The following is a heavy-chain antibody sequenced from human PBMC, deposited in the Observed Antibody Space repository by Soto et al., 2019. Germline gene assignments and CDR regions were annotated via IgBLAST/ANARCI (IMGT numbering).Heavy chain of an antibody. Sequence: GGSLRLSCAASGFTFSTYAMSWVRQAPGKGLEWVSAISGSGGSTYFAGSVKGRFTISRDNSKNTLFLQMNSLRAEDTAVYYCAKGLSNHDAFDIWGKGTRVTVSS. CDR3: AKGLSNHDAFDI. J-gene: IGHJ3*02. CDR1: GFTFSTYA. V-gene: IGHV3-23*01. D-gene: IGHD4-4*01. CDR2: ISGSGGST.